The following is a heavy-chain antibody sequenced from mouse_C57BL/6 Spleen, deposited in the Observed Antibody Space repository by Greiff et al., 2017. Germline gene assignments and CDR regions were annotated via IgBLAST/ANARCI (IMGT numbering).Heavy chain of an antibody. Sequence: QVQLKESGAELVRPGASVKLSCKASGYTFTDYTINWVKQRPGQGLEWIARIYPGSGNTYYNEKFKGKATLTAEKSSSTAYMQLSSLTSEGSAVYFCAREVSGDYGSSYLYYFDYWGPGTTLTVSS. V-gene: IGHV1-76*01. CDR2: IYPGSGNT. J-gene: IGHJ2*01. D-gene: IGHD1-1*01. CDR1: GYTFTDYT. CDR3: AREVSGDYGSSYLYYFDY.